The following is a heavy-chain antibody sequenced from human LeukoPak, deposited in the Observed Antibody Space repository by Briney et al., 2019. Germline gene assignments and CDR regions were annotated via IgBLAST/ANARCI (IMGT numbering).Heavy chain of an antibody. CDR3: ARTRSIVVVPAGHYGMDV. Sequence: ASVKVSCKASGYTFTSYYMHWVRQAPGQGLEWMGIINPSGGSTSYAQKFQGRVTMTRDTSTSTAYMELSSLRSEDTAVYYCARTRSIVVVPAGHYGMDVWGQGTTVTVSS. CDR1: GYTFTSYY. D-gene: IGHD2-2*01. V-gene: IGHV1-46*01. CDR2: INPSGGST. J-gene: IGHJ6*02.